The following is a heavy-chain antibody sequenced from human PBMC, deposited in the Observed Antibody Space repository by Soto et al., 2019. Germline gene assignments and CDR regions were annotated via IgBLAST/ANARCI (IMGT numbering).Heavy chain of an antibody. CDR2: INHSGST. D-gene: IGHD2-8*01. J-gene: IGHJ5*02. CDR3: ARVYCTNGVCSLRGGRKPAWFDP. Sequence: PSETLSLTCAVYGGSFSGYYWSWIRQPPGKGLEWIGEINHSGSTNYNPSLKSRVTISVDTSKNQFSLKLSSVTAADTAVYYCARVYCTNGVCSLRGGRKPAWFDPWGQGTLVTVSS. CDR1: GGSFSGYY. V-gene: IGHV4-34*01.